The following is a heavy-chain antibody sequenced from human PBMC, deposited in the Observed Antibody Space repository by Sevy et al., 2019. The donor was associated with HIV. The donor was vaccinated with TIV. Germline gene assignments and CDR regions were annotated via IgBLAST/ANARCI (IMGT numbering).Heavy chain of an antibody. D-gene: IGHD4-4*01. Sequence: RGSLRLSCAASGFTFSSYAMSWVRQAPGKGLEWVSAISGSGGSTYYADSVKGRFTISRDNSKNTLYLQMNSLRAEDTAVYYCAKEGYRYYYYGMDVWGQGTTVTVSS. CDR2: ISGSGGST. J-gene: IGHJ6*02. CDR3: AKEGYRYYYYGMDV. V-gene: IGHV3-23*01. CDR1: GFTFSSYA.